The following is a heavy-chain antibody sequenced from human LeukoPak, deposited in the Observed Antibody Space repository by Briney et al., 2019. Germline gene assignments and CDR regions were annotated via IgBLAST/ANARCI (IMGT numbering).Heavy chain of an antibody. Sequence: PGGSLRLSCAASGFTFNTHALSWVRQAPGKGLEWVAAISDTGELTYSADSVRGRFAISRDNSKNTVYLQMNSLRAEDTAVYYCARYEYSSRRFDPWGQGTLVTVSS. CDR1: GFTFNTHA. CDR3: ARYEYSSRRFDP. V-gene: IGHV3-23*01. CDR2: ISDTGELT. J-gene: IGHJ5*02. D-gene: IGHD6-13*01.